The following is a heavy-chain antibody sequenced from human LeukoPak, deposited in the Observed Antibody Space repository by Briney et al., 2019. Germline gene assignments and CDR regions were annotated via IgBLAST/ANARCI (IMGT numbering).Heavy chain of an antibody. J-gene: IGHJ4*02. CDR1: GGSFSGYY. D-gene: IGHD6-13*01. CDR2: INHSGST. V-gene: IGHV4-34*01. Sequence: PSETLSLTCAVYGGSFSGYYCSSIRHPPRKGLEWIREINHSGSTNYNPSLKSRVTISVDTSKNQCSLKRSSVTAADTAVYYCARYSAAAASYFDYWGQGTLVTVSS. CDR3: ARYSAAAASYFDY.